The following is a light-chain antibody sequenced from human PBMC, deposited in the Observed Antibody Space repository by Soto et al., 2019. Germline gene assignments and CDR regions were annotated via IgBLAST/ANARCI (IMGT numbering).Light chain of an antibody. Sequence: SALTQPASVSGYPGQSITISCTGRSSDVGAYNYVSWYQQHPGKAPKFMIYEVSNRPSGVSNRFSGSKPGNTASLTVSGLQAEDEADYYCSSYTTSNTYVFGTGTKVIVL. V-gene: IGLV2-14*01. J-gene: IGLJ1*01. CDR3: SSYTTSNTYV. CDR2: EVS. CDR1: SSDVGAYNY.